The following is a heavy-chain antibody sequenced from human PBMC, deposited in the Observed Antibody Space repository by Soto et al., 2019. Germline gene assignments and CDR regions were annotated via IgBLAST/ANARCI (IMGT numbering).Heavy chain of an antibody. CDR3: AIGWRSYFDY. V-gene: IGHV3-30*03. D-gene: IGHD2-15*01. CDR2: ISYDGSNK. J-gene: IGHJ4*02. CDR1: GFTFSSYG. Sequence: QVQLVESGGGVVQPGRSLRLSCAASGFTFSSYGMHWVRQAPGKGLEWVAVISYDGSNKYYADSVKVRFTISRDNSKNTLYLQMNSLRAEDTAVYYCAIGWRSYFDYWGQGTLVTVSS.